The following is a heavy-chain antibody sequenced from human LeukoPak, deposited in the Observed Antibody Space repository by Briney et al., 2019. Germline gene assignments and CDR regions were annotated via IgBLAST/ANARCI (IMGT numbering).Heavy chain of an antibody. CDR3: AREAFACSSTSCYYYYYMGV. CDR1: GGTFSSYA. J-gene: IGHJ6*03. Sequence: VASVKVSCKASGGTFSSYAISWVRQAPGQGLEWMGGIIPIFGTANYAQKFQGRVTITTDESTSTAYMELSSLRSKDTAVYYCAREAFACSSTSCYYYYYMGVWGKGTTVTVSS. CDR2: IIPIFGTA. V-gene: IGHV1-69*05. D-gene: IGHD2-2*01.